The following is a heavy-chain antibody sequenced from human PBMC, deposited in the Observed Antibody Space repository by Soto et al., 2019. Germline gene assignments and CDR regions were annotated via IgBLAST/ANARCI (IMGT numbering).Heavy chain of an antibody. CDR2: ISSSSSYI. CDR1: GFTFSSYS. Sequence: GGSLRLSCAASGFTFSSYSMNWVRQAPGKGLEWVSSISSSSSYIYYADSVKGRFTISRDNAKNSLYLQMNSLRAEDTAVYYCARLSLTGYSSHCGMDVWGQGTTVTVSS. D-gene: IGHD3-9*01. CDR3: ARLSLTGYSSHCGMDV. J-gene: IGHJ6*02. V-gene: IGHV3-21*01.